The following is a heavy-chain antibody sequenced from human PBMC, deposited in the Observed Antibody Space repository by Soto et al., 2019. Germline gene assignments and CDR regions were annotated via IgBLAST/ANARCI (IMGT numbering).Heavy chain of an antibody. J-gene: IGHJ4*02. D-gene: IGHD2-15*01. CDR2: IYWDDDK. V-gene: IGHV2-5*02. Sequence: QITLKESGPTLVKPTQTLTLTCTFSGFSVGTSGVGVGWIRQPPGKALEWLALIYWDDDKRYSPSLKRRLTIPMDTSKNQVVLTVTNMDPVDTATYYCAHLVVEEAGTFDYWGQGTLVTVSS. CDR1: GFSVGTSGVG. CDR3: AHLVVEEAGTFDY.